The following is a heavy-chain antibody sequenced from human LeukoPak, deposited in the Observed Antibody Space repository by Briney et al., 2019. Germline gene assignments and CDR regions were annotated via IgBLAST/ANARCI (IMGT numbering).Heavy chain of an antibody. CDR2: INPSGGST. CDR1: GYTFTSYY. Sequence: ASVKVSCKASGYTFTSYYIDWVRQAPGQGLEWMGVINPSGGSTRYAQKFQGRVTMTGDPSTRTVYMELSSLTSDDAAVYYCARGTTDDYWGQGTPVTVSS. CDR3: ARGTTDDY. J-gene: IGHJ4*02. V-gene: IGHV1-46*01. D-gene: IGHD1-1*01.